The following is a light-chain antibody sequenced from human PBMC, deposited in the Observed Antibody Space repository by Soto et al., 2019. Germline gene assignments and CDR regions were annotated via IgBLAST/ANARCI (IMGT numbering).Light chain of an antibody. J-gene: IGKJ4*01. Sequence: DIHLSQSPSFLSASLGDRVTITFRPSQAVPNNMAWYQQKPGKPPKLLIYEESTLHSGVPSRFSGRKSGTQFTLTIDSLQPEDFATYYCQQVKTYPRTFGGGTKVDIK. CDR2: EES. V-gene: IGKV1-9*01. CDR3: QQVKTYPRT. CDR1: QAVPNN.